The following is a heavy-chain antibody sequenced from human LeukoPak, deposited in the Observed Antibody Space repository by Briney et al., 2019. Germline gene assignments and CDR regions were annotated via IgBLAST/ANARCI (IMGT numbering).Heavy chain of an antibody. CDR1: GYTFTSYY. CDR3: ATADKGSFDP. V-gene: IGHV1-24*01. Sequence: ASVKVSCKASGYTFTSYYMHWVRQATGKGREWMGGFDPEDGETIYAQKFQGRVTMTEDTSTDTAYMELSSLRSEDTAVYYCATADKGSFDPWGQGTLVTVSS. J-gene: IGHJ5*02. D-gene: IGHD2-15*01. CDR2: FDPEDGET.